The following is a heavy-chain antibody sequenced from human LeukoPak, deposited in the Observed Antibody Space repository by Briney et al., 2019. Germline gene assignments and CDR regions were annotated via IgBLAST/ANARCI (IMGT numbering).Heavy chain of an antibody. Sequence: GGSRRLSCAAAGFTSSNSGMHWVRQGPGKGLEWEAVISNAGSKKYYADSVKDPFTIPRDNSKNTLYLQMNSLGAEDTAVYYCSKGLWAAVGTEGYFVLWGRGTLVTVSS. CDR1: GFTSSNSG. D-gene: IGHD6-13*01. CDR3: SKGLWAAVGTEGYFVL. J-gene: IGHJ2*01. V-gene: IGHV3-30*18. CDR2: ISNAGSKK.